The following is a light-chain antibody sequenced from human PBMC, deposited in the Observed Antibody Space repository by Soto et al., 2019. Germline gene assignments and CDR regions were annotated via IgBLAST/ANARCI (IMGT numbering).Light chain of an antibody. Sequence: EIVMTQSPATLSVPPGERATLSCRASQSITTNLAWYQQKPGQAPRLLIYGASTRATGIPARFGGSGSGTEFTLTISSLQSEDFALYYCQQYNKGPVTFGQGTKVEIK. CDR3: QQYNKGPVT. CDR2: GAS. V-gene: IGKV3-15*01. CDR1: QSITTN. J-gene: IGKJ1*01.